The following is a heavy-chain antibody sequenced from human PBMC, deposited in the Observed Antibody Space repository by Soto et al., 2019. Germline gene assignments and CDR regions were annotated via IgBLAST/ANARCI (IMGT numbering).Heavy chain of an antibody. CDR1: GFTFSSYS. D-gene: IGHD6-19*01. Sequence: GGSLRLSCAASGFTFSSYSMNWVRQAPGKGLEWVSSISSSSSYIYYADSVKGRFTISRDNAKNSLYLQMNSLRAEDTAVYYCARDMGAYSSGPFDYWGQGTLVTVSS. V-gene: IGHV3-21*01. CDR2: ISSSSSYI. J-gene: IGHJ4*02. CDR3: ARDMGAYSSGPFDY.